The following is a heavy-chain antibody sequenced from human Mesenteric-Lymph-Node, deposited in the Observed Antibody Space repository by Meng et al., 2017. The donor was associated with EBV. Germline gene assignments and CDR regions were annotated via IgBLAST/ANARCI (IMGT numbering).Heavy chain of an antibody. CDR3: ARSAGGDYFDY. V-gene: IGHV4-30-2*01. CDR2: IYHSGTT. J-gene: IGHJ4*02. D-gene: IGHD1-26*01. CDR1: GASIISGGYS. Sequence: QLQLQESGSGLVRLSPSLSLPCPGSGASIISGGYSWSWNRQAPGKGLEWIGFIYHSGTTYLNPSLRSRVNLSVDTSKNQFSLNLRSVSAADTAIYYCARSAGGDYFDYWGQGTLVTVSS.